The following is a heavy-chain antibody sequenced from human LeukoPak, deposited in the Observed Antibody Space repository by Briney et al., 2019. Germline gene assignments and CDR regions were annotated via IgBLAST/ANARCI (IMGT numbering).Heavy chain of an antibody. J-gene: IGHJ4*02. V-gene: IGHV3-7*01. Sequence: PGGSLRLSCAASGFTFNNYWMSWVRQAPGKGLEWVANIKQDGTTKYYVGSVKGRFTISRDNGKNSVYLQMDSLRAEDTAVYYCARIGYSSSSFDYWGRGTLVTVSS. CDR2: IKQDGTTK. CDR3: ARIGYSSSSFDY. D-gene: IGHD6-6*01. CDR1: GFTFNNYW.